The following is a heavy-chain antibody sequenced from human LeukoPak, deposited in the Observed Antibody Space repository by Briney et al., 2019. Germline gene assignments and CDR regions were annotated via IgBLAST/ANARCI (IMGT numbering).Heavy chain of an antibody. Sequence: PSETLSLTCAVYGESFSGYSLTWIRQPPGKGLEWIGEINHSGSTNCNPSLKSRVTISVDTSKNQFSLSLTSVTAADTAVYYCARRRVWGSYHNDYWGQGTLVTVSS. V-gene: IGHV4-34*01. CDR2: INHSGST. J-gene: IGHJ4*02. CDR1: GESFSGYS. D-gene: IGHD3-16*02. CDR3: ARRRVWGSYHNDY.